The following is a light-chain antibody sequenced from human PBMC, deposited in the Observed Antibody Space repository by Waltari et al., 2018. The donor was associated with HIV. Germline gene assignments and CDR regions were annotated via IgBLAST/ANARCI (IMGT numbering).Light chain of an antibody. CDR1: QSIGAN. CDR2: GAF. CDR3: QQRSNWPPYT. V-gene: IGKV3-15*01. J-gene: IGKJ2*01. Sequence: EIVMTQSPATLSVSPGERVTLSCRADQSIGANLAWYQQKPGQPPRLLIYGAFTRATGVPARFSGSVSGTEFTLTISRLQPEDFAVYYCQQRSNWPPYTFGQGTKLEIK.